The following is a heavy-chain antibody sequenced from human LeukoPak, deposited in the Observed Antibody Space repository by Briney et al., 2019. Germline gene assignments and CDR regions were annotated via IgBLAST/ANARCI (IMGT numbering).Heavy chain of an antibody. J-gene: IGHJ5*02. Sequence: ASVKVSCTASGYTFTGYYMHWVRQAPGQGLEWMGWINPNSGGTNYAQKFQGRVTMTRDTSISTAYMELSRLRSDDTAVYYCARENCSGGSCTGWFDPWGQGTLVTVSS. CDR3: ARENCSGGSCTGWFDP. D-gene: IGHD2-15*01. V-gene: IGHV1-2*02. CDR2: INPNSGGT. CDR1: GYTFTGYY.